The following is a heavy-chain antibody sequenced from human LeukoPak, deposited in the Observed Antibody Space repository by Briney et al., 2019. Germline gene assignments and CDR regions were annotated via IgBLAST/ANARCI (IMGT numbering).Heavy chain of an antibody. D-gene: IGHD6-19*01. V-gene: IGHV1-69*04. CDR3: ASVLSGIAVAGSFDH. CDR1: GGTFSSYA. Sequence: SSVKVSCKASGGTFSSYAISWVRQALGQGLEWMGRIIPILGIANYAQQFQGRVTITADKSTSTAYMELSSLRSEDTAVYYCASVLSGIAVAGSFDHWGQGTLDTVSS. J-gene: IGHJ5*02. CDR2: IIPILGIA.